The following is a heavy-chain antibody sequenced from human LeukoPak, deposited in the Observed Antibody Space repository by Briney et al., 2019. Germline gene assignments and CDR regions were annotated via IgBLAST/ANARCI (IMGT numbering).Heavy chain of an antibody. Sequence: PGRSLRLSCAASGFTFSSYGMHWVRQAPGKGLEWVAVIWYDGSNKYYADSVKGRFTISRDNSKNTLYLQMNSLRAEDTAVYYCARGMATIVLDYWGQGTLVTVSS. CDR1: GFTFSSYG. D-gene: IGHD5-24*01. CDR2: IWYDGSNK. J-gene: IGHJ4*02. CDR3: ARGMATIVLDY. V-gene: IGHV3-33*01.